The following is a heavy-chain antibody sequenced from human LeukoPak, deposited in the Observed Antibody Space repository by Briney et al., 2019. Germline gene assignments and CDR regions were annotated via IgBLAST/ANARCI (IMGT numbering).Heavy chain of an antibody. CDR3: ARADCSSTSCFDY. D-gene: IGHD2-2*01. J-gene: IGHJ4*02. V-gene: IGHV3-53*01. Sequence: PGGSLRLSCEASGFIFSTYSMNWVRQAPGKGLEWVSVIYSGGSTYYADSVKGRFTISRDNSKNTLYLQMNSLRAEDTAVYYSARADCSSTSCFDYWGQGTLVAVSS. CDR2: IYSGGST. CDR1: GFIFSTYS.